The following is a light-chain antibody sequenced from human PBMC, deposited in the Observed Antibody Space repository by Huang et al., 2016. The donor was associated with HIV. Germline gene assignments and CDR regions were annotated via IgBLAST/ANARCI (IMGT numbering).Light chain of an antibody. CDR2: WAS. J-gene: IGKJ4*01. CDR3: QQYYSTPPT. CDR1: QSVLYSSSNKNY. V-gene: IGKV4-1*01. Sequence: DIVMTQSPDSLAVSLGERATINCKSSQSVLYSSSNKNYLAWYQQEPGQPPKLLIYWASTRESGVPDRFSGSGSGTDFTLTISSLQAEDVAVYYCQQYYSTPPTFGGGTKVEIK.